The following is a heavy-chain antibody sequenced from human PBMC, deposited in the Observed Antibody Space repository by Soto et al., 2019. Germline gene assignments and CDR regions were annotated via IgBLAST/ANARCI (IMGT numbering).Heavy chain of an antibody. CDR3: ARHWGGYSGYGEIFWFDP. D-gene: IGHD5-12*01. V-gene: IGHV4-39*01. J-gene: IGHJ5*02. CDR1: GGSISSSSYY. CDR2: IYYSGST. Sequence: SETLSLTCTVSGGSISSSSYYWGWIRQPPGKGLEWIGSIYYSGSTYYNPSLKSRVTISVDTSKNQFSLKLSSVTAADTAVYYCARHWGGYSGYGEIFWFDPWGQGTLVTVSS.